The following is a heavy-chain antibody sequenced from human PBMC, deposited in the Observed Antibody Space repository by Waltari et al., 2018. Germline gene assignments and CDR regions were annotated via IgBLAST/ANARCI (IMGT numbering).Heavy chain of an antibody. V-gene: IGHV4-39*07. D-gene: IGHD6-19*01. Sequence: QLQLQESGPGLVKPSETLSLTCTVSGGSISSSSYYWGWIRQPPGKGLEWIGSIYYSGSPYDNPSLQSRVTISVDTSKNQFSLKLSSVTAADTAVYYCARASSSGWYFDYWGQGTLVTVSS. CDR3: ARASSSGWYFDY. J-gene: IGHJ4*02. CDR2: IYYSGSP. CDR1: GGSISSSSYY.